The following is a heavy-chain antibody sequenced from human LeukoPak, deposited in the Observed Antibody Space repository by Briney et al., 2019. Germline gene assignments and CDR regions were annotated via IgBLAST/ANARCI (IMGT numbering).Heavy chain of an antibody. CDR3: ARDHGGSIVDYYFDY. V-gene: IGHV3-48*01. D-gene: IGHD1-26*01. CDR2: ISSSSSTI. Sequence: PGGSLRLSCAASGFTFSSYSMNWVRQAPGKGLEWVSYISSSSSTIYYADSVKGRFTIPRDNAKNSLYLQMNSLRAEDTAVYYCARDHGGSIVDYYFDYWGQGTLVTVSS. J-gene: IGHJ4*02. CDR1: GFTFSSYS.